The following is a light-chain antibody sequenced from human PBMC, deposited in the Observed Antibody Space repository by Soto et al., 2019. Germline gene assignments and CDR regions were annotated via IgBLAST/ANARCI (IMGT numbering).Light chain of an antibody. CDR2: KVS. CDR3: MQGTHWPRT. CDR1: QSLVYSDGNTY. Sequence: DVVMTQAPLSLPVTLGQPASISCRASQSLVYSDGNTYLHWFQQRPGQSPRRLIYKVSNRDSGVPDRFSGSGSGTDFSLKISRVEAEDVGLYYCMQGTHWPRTFGQGTKVEIK. V-gene: IGKV2-30*01. J-gene: IGKJ1*01.